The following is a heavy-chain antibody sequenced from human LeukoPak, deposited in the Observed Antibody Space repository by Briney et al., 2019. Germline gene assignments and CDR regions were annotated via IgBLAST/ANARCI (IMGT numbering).Heavy chain of an antibody. D-gene: IGHD6-19*01. CDR3: ARSPYSSGWRYYFDY. V-gene: IGHV4-59*01. J-gene: IGHJ4*02. Sequence: SEPLSLTCTVSGGSISSYYWSWIRQPPGKGLEWIGYIYYSGSTNYNPSLKSRVTISVDTSKNQFSLKLSSVTAADTAVYYCARSPYSSGWRYYFDYWGQGTLVTVSS. CDR1: GGSISSYY. CDR2: IYYSGST.